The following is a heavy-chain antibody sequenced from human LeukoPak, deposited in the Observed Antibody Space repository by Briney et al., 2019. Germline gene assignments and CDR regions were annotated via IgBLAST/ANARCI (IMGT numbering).Heavy chain of an antibody. CDR1: GYTFTSYD. V-gene: IGHV1-8*03. D-gene: IGHD2-15*01. J-gene: IGHJ6*04. CDR2: MNPNSGNT. CDR3: AAIRTLGYCSGGSCPSDV. Sequence: GASVKVSCKASGYTFTSYDINWVRQATGQGLEWMGWMNPNSGNTGYAQKFQGRVTITRNTSISTAYMELSSLRSEDTAVYYCAAIRTLGYCSGGSCPSDVWGKGTTVTVSS.